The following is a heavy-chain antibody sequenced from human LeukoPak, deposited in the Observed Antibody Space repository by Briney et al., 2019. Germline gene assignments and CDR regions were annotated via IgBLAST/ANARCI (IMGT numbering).Heavy chain of an antibody. CDR3: AREARDNGFDP. CDR1: GYTFSTYG. J-gene: IGHJ5*02. Sequence: GASVKVSCKASGYTFSTYGISWVRQAPGQGLEWMGWISAYNGNTNYGQKFQGRVTMTTDTSTSTAYMEVRSLRSDGTAVYYCAREARDNGFDPWGQGTLVTVSS. V-gene: IGHV1-18*01. CDR2: ISAYNGNT.